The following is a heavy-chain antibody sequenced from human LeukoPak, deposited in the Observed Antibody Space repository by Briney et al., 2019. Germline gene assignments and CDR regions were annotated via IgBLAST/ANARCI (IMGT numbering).Heavy chain of an antibody. CDR2: ITSTSSST. V-gene: IGHV3-48*04. J-gene: IGHJ4*02. Sequence: GGALRLSCAASGFRFSSFSMNWVRQAPGKGLEWISYITSTSSSTYYADSVQGLFTISRDNAKNSLYLQLNSLRAEDTAVYYCARAIASYGDSAYWGQGTLVTVSS. D-gene: IGHD4-17*01. CDR3: ARAIASYGDSAY. CDR1: GFRFSSFS.